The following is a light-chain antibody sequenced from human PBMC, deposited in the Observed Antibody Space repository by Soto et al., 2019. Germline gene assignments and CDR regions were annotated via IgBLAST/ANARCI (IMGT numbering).Light chain of an antibody. V-gene: IGKV3-20*01. CDR1: QSVSSSY. Sequence: EIVLTQSPGTLSLSPGERATLSCRVSQSVSSSYLAWYQQKPGQAPRLLIYGASSRATGIPDRFSGGGSGTDFTLTISRLEPEDFAVYYCQQFSSYPLTFGGGTKV. CDR3: QQFSSYPLT. J-gene: IGKJ4*01. CDR2: GAS.